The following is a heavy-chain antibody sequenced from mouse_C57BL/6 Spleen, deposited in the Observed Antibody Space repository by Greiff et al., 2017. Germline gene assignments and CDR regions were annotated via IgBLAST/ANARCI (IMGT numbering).Heavy chain of an antibody. V-gene: IGHV1-55*01. CDR1: GYTFTSYW. Sequence: VKLQQPGAELVKPGASVKMSCKASGYTFTSYWITWVKQRPGQGLEWIGDIYPGSGSTNYNEKFKSKATLTVDTSSSTAYMQLSSLTSEDSAVYYCARFLSGPYYYGSSYRDWYFDVWGTGTTVTVSS. CDR3: ARFLSGPYYYGSSYRDWYFDV. CDR2: IYPGSGST. J-gene: IGHJ1*03. D-gene: IGHD1-1*01.